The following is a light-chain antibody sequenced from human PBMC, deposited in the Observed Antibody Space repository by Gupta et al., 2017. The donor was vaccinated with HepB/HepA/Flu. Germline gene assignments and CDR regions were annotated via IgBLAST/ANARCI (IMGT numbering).Light chain of an antibody. CDR1: QSVSSSY. J-gene: IGKJ4*01. Sequence: EIVLTQSPGTLSLSPGERATLSCRASQSVSSSYLAWYQQKPGQAPRLLIYGASSRATGIPDRFSGSGSGTDFNLTISRLEPEDFAVYYCQQYDSSPLTCGGGTKVEIK. V-gene: IGKV3-20*01. CDR3: QQYDSSPLT. CDR2: GAS.